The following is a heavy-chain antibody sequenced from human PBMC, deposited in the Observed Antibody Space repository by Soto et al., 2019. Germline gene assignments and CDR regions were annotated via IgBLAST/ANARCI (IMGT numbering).Heavy chain of an antibody. D-gene: IGHD4-17*01. V-gene: IGHV5-51*01. CDR2: IYPGDSDT. CDR1: GYSFTSYW. CDR3: ATSTTVTTGRGDI. Sequence: GESLKISWKGSGYSFTSYWIGWVRQMPGKGLEWMGIIYPGDSDTRYSPSFQGQVTISADKSISTAYLQWSSLKASDTAMYYCATSTTVTTGRGDIWGQGIMVTVSS. J-gene: IGHJ3*02.